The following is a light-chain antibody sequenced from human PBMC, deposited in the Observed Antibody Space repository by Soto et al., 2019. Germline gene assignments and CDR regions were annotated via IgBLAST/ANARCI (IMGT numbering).Light chain of an antibody. CDR2: GAS. CDR1: QSISTY. V-gene: IGKV1-39*01. CDR3: QQCSFTIT. Sequence: DIHMTQSPSSLTASVGDRVTITCRASQSISTYLNWYQQKLGKAPKLLISGASSLQGGVPSRFSGSGSVTDFTLTISSLQPEDFASYYCQQCSFTITFGGGTKLEIK. J-gene: IGKJ4*01.